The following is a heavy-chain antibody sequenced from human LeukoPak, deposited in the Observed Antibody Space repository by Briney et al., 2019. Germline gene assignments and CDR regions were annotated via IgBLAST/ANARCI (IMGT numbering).Heavy chain of an antibody. CDR3: AKDLLWFGEPYYMDV. J-gene: IGHJ6*03. Sequence: PGGSLRLSCAASGFTFSSYGMHWVRQAPGKGLEWVAVIWYDGSNKYYADSVKGRFTISRDNSKNTLYPQMNSLRAEDTAVYYCAKDLLWFGEPYYMDVWGKGTTVTVSS. CDR2: IWYDGSNK. CDR1: GFTFSSYG. V-gene: IGHV3-33*06. D-gene: IGHD3-10*01.